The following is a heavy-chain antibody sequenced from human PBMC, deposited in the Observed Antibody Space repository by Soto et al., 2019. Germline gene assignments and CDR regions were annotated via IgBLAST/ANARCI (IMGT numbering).Heavy chain of an antibody. J-gene: IGHJ6*02. CDR2: IMPIFRTP. CDR1: GGTFRNSA. D-gene: IGHD1-1*01. V-gene: IGHV1-69*12. CDR3: ARDNDRPQLGGNYYYILDV. Sequence: QVQLEQSGAEVKKPGSSVKVSCKASGGTFRNSAISWVRQAPGQGLEWMGGIMPIFRTPDYAQKFQGRVTITADEPTSTADMELSGLRSDDTAVYFCARDNDRPQLGGNYYYILDVWGHGTTVTVSS.